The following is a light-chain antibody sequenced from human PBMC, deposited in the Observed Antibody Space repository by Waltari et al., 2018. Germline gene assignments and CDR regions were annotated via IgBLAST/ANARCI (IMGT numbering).Light chain of an antibody. J-gene: IGLJ3*02. Sequence: QSALTQPASVSGSPGQSITISCTGTSSNLGSQSYVSWYQQHAGKAPTHLISDVNQRPSGISSRFSGSKSGNTASLTISGLQAEDEADYYCSSFTTSSTWVFGGGTQLTVL. CDR1: SSNLGSQSY. CDR2: DVN. CDR3: SSFTTSSTWV. V-gene: IGLV2-14*03.